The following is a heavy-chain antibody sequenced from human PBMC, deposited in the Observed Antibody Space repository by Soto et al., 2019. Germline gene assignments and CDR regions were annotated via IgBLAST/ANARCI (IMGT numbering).Heavy chain of an antibody. V-gene: IGHV3-23*01. J-gene: IGHJ3*02. D-gene: IGHD2-2*01. CDR2: ISGSGGST. CDR3: AKSGRKAMTYAFDI. Sequence: EVQLLEAGGGLVQPGGSLRLSCAASGFTFSSYAMSWVRQAPGKWLEWVSAISGSGGSTYYADSVKGRFTSSRDNSKNTLYLQMNSLRAEDTAVYYCAKSGRKAMTYAFDIWGQGTMVTVSS. CDR1: GFTFSSYA.